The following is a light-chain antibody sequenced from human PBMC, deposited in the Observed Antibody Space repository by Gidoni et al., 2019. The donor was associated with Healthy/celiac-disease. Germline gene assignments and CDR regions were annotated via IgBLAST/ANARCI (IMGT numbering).Light chain of an antibody. CDR3: MQGTHSPPNT. CDR1: QSLVHSDGNTY. CDR2: KVS. V-gene: IGKV2-30*02. Sequence: DVVLTQSSISLHVTLGRPASNTSTSSQSLVHSDGNTYLNSFQQRPGQSPRRLICKVSNRDPGVPGRFSGSWSGTDFTLKISRVEAEYVGLYYWMQGTHSPPNTFGQGTKLEIK. J-gene: IGKJ2*01.